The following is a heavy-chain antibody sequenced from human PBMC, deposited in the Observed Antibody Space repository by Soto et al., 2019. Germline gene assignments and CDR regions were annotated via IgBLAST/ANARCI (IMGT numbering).Heavy chain of an antibody. V-gene: IGHV3-23*01. J-gene: IGHJ6*03. D-gene: IGHD4-17*01. CDR3: AKEGAEGFRDYFLSYMDV. CDR2: ISPSGHYT. CDR1: GLSSSSSS. Sequence: EVQLLESGGGLVQPGGSLRLSCAVSGLSSSSSSMSWVRQAPGKGLEWVSTISPSGHYTHYADSVKGRFTISRDTSNNSLCLQMNSLSAEDTAIYYWAKEGAEGFRDYFLSYMDVWGKGTTVTVSS.